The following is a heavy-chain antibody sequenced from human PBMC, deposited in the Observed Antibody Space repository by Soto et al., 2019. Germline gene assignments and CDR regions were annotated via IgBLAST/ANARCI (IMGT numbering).Heavy chain of an antibody. CDR1: GFTFSDYA. J-gene: IGHJ4*02. V-gene: IGHV3-30*18. CDR3: AKGGRQWLVTSDFNY. CDR2: VSHEGRNT. D-gene: IGHD6-19*01. Sequence: VQLVESGGGVVQPGRSLRLSCAASGFTFSDYAMHGVRKAPGKGLEWVAVVSHEGRNTHYADSVKGRFTISRDSSKNTVSLEMTSLRAEDTAVYYCAKGGRQWLVTSDFNYWGQGALVTVSS.